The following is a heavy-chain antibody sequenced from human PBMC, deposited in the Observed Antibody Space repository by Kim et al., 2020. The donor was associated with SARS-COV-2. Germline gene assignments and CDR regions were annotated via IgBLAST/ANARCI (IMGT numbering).Heavy chain of an antibody. J-gene: IGHJ4*02. V-gene: IGHV3-23*01. Sequence: GGSLRLSCAASGFTFISYAMSWVRQAPGKGLEWVSAISGSGGSTYYADSVKGRFTISRDNSKNTLYLQMNSLRAEDTAVYYCAKDLSHSSGWHYYFDYWGQGTLVTVSS. CDR2: ISGSGGST. CDR1: GFTFISYA. D-gene: IGHD6-19*01. CDR3: AKDLSHSSGWHYYFDY.